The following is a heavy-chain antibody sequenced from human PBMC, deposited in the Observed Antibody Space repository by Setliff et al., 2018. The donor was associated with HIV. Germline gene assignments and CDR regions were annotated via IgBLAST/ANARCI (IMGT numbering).Heavy chain of an antibody. CDR3: ARLDTVMLYTDC. CDR1: HYSISSEYY. J-gene: IGHJ4*02. D-gene: IGHD3-16*01. CDR2: IYQSGST. V-gene: IGHV4-38-2*02. Sequence: LSLTCTVSHYSISSEYYWGWFRQPPGKGLEYIGSIYQSGSTYYSPSLKSRISMSIDTSKDQFSLRLKSVTASDMAVYYCARLDTVMLYTDCWGQGTLVTVS.